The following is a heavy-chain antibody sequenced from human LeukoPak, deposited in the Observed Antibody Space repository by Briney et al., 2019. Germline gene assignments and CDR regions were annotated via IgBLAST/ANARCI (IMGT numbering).Heavy chain of an antibody. D-gene: IGHD4/OR15-4a*01. Sequence: GASVKVSCKSSGYTFTSYNRHWVRQAPGQRLEWMGTINSAGGITTYAQKFQGRVTVTRATSTSTVNRELRSLKSEDTAVYYCARQFVTLVTNALDIWGQGTLVTVSS. CDR1: GYTFTSYN. CDR3: ARQFVTLVTNALDI. J-gene: IGHJ3*02. V-gene: IGHV1-46*01. CDR2: INSAGGIT.